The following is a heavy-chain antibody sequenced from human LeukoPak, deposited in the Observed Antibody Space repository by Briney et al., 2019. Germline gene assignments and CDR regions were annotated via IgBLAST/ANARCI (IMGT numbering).Heavy chain of an antibody. CDR2: IIPIFGTA. CDR3: ARVALLGVVVVAASSPSNYYMDV. V-gene: IGHV1-69*05. Sequence: SVKVSCKASGGTFSSYAISWVRQAPGQGLEWMGGIIPIFGTANYAQKFQGRVTITTDESTSAAYMELSSLRSEDTAVYYCARVALLGVVVVAASSPSNYYMDVWGKGTTVTVSS. D-gene: IGHD2-15*01. CDR1: GGTFSSYA. J-gene: IGHJ6*03.